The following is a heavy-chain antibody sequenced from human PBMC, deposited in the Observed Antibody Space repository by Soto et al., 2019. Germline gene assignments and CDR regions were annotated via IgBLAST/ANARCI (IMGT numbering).Heavy chain of an antibody. CDR2: ISNDGSNK. D-gene: IGHD6-13*01. CDR3: AAAFLAAEIDY. V-gene: IGHV3-30-3*01. J-gene: IGHJ4*01. CDR1: GFTFSNCA. Sequence: GGSLRLSCAASGFTFSNCAMHWVRQAPGKGLEWVALISNDGSNKYYADSVKGRLTISRDNSKNILYLQMNSLRAEDTALYYCAAAFLAAEIDYWGHGTLVTVSS.